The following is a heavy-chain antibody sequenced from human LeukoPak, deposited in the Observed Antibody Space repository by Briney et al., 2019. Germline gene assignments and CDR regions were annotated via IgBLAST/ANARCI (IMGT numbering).Heavy chain of an antibody. Sequence: PGGSLRLSCAASGFTFSSYEMNWVRQAPGKGLEWVSYISSSGSYIYYADSVKGRFTISRDNAKNSLYLQMNSLRAEDTAVYYCARATWDPNYYYYMDVWGKGTTVTISS. D-gene: IGHD1-26*01. CDR3: ARATWDPNYYYYMDV. V-gene: IGHV3-21*05. CDR1: GFTFSSYE. CDR2: ISSSGSYI. J-gene: IGHJ6*03.